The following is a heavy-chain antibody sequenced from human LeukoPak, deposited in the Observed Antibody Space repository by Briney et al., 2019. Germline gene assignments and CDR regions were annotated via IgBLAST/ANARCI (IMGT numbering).Heavy chain of an antibody. V-gene: IGHV1-24*01. Sequence: ASVKVSCKASGYTFTSYTLIWVRQAPGKGLEWMGGFDPEDGETIYAQKFQGRVTMTEDTSTDTAYMELSSLRSEDTAVYYCATALGATTFDYWGQGTLVTVSS. CDR2: FDPEDGET. D-gene: IGHD1-26*01. CDR3: ATALGATTFDY. CDR1: GYTFTSYT. J-gene: IGHJ4*02.